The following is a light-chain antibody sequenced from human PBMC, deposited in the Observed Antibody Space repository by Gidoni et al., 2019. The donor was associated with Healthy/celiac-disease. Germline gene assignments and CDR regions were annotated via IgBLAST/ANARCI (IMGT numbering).Light chain of an antibody. J-gene: IGKJ4*01. V-gene: IGKV3-15*01. CDR2: GAS. Sequence: EIVMTQSPATLSVSPGERDTLSCRASQSVSSNLAWYQQKPGQAPRRLIYGASTRATGIPARFSGSGSGTEFTLTISSLQSEDFAVYYCQQYNNWPPLTFGGGTKVESK. CDR3: QQYNNWPPLT. CDR1: QSVSSN.